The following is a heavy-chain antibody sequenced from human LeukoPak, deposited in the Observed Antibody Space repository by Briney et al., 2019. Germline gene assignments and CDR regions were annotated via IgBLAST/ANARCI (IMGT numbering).Heavy chain of an antibody. CDR2: ISNFDGDT. CDR1: GRLCMSYG. J-gene: IGHJ3*01. CDR3: VRARGCSNCVLTDGFDS. Sequence: ASVKVFCKTSGRLCMSYGIAWVRQEPGEGLEWVVWISNFDGDTKVAENLQGSVTLTTDSSTSTAYMVLTNLKFDDTAVYYCVRARGCSNCVLTDGFDSWGQGTKVTVSS. D-gene: IGHD6-13*01. V-gene: IGHV1-18*01.